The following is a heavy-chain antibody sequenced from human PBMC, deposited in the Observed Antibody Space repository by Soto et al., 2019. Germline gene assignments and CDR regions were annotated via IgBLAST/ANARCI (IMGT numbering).Heavy chain of an antibody. V-gene: IGHV3-48*01. J-gene: IGHJ5*02. D-gene: IGHD2-2*01. CDR1: GFTFSSHA. CDR2: ISRSSATI. Sequence: GGSLRLSCAASGFTFSSHAMNWVRQAPGKGLEWVSYISRSSATIYYADSVKGRFTISRDNANSSLYLQMDSLRAEDTAVYYCLIDRCSSLTCNRQKYYYFDPWGQGTLVTVSS. CDR3: LIDRCSSLTCNRQKYYYFDP.